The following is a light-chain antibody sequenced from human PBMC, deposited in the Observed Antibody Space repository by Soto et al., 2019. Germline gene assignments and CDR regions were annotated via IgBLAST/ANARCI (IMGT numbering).Light chain of an antibody. Sequence: QSVLTLPPSASGTPGQRVTISCSGSSSNIGSNTVNWYQQLPGTAPKLLIYSNNQRPSGVPDRFSGSKPGTSASLAISGLQSEDAADYYCAAWADRLNGAVFGGGTQLTAL. CDR3: AAWADRLNGAV. CDR2: SNN. V-gene: IGLV1-44*01. CDR1: SSNIGSNT. J-gene: IGLJ7*02.